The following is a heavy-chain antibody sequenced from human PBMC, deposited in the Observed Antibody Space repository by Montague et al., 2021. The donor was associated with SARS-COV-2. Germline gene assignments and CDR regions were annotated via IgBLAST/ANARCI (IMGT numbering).Heavy chain of an antibody. J-gene: IGHJ6*02. Sequence: SETLSLTCTVSGGSISSSSYHWGWIRQPPGKGLEWIGSIYYSGSTYYNPSLKSRVTISVDTSKNQFSLKLSSVTAADTAVCCCGRQGSSSSWYGGYYYGMDVWGQGTTVTVSS. D-gene: IGHD6-13*01. CDR1: GGSISSSSYH. CDR2: IYYSGST. CDR3: GRQGSSSSWYGGYYYGMDV. V-gene: IGHV4-39*01.